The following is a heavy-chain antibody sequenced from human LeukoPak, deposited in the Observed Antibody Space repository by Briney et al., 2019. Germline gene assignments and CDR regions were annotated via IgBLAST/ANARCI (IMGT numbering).Heavy chain of an antibody. CDR2: IRSSSSTI. V-gene: IGHV3-48*01. CDR3: ARAKRNGFDI. J-gene: IGHJ3*02. CDR1: GFTFSNYS. Sequence: GSLRLSCEASGFTFSNYSMNWVRQAPGKGLEWVSYIRSSSSTIYYADSVKGRFTISRDNAKNSLYLQMNSLRAEDTAVYYCARAKRNGFDIWGQGTMVTVSS.